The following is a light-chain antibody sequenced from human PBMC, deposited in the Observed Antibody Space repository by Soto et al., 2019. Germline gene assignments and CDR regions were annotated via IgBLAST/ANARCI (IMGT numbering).Light chain of an antibody. V-gene: IGKV1-33*01. CDR2: GAS. Sequence: DIQMTQSPSCLSVSVGDRVTITCQASQDIGDHVHWFQQKPGKAPKLLIYGASNLEAGVPSRFSGSGSGTDFTYTISNLQPEDIAAYYCQQYRDLPITFGQGTRL. CDR3: QQYRDLPIT. J-gene: IGKJ5*01. CDR1: QDIGDH.